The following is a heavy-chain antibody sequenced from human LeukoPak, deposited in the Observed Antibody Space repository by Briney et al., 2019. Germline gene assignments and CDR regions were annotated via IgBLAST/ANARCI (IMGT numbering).Heavy chain of an antibody. V-gene: IGHV4-4*07. J-gene: IGHJ4*02. CDR2: IYTSGIT. Sequence: SETLSLTCTVSGGSISTYYWTWIRQPAGKGLEWIGRIYTSGITDYNPSLKSRVTASVDTSKNQFSLKLSSVTAADTAVYYCARVACSGGSCYHFDYWGQGTLVTVSS. CDR3: ARVACSGGSCYHFDY. D-gene: IGHD2-15*01. CDR1: GGSISTYY.